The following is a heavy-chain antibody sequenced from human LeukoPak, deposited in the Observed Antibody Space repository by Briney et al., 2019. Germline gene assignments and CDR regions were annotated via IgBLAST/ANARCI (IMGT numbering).Heavy chain of an antibody. CDR3: TRDRPRQRYDFWSGYLGAY. Sequence: GGSLRLSCTASGFTFGDYAMSWFRQAPGKGREWVGFIRSKAYGGTTEYAASVKGRFTISRDDSKSIAYLQMNSLKTEDTAVYYCTRDRPRQRYDFWSGYLGAYWGQGTLATVSS. V-gene: IGHV3-49*03. J-gene: IGHJ4*02. CDR2: IRSKAYGGTT. CDR1: GFTFGDYA. D-gene: IGHD3-3*01.